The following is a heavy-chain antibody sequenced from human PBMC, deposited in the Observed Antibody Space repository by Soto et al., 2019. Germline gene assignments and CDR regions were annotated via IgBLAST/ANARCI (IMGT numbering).Heavy chain of an antibody. J-gene: IGHJ6*02. CDR3: ARGATIFGVVINAVVGMDV. D-gene: IGHD3-3*01. Sequence: SETLSLTCAVSGGSISSGGSSWTWIRQPPGKGLEWIGYIYHSGSTYYNPSLKSRVTISLDRSKNQFSLRLSSVTAADTAVYYCARGATIFGVVINAVVGMDVWGQGTTVTVSS. V-gene: IGHV4-30-2*01. CDR1: GGSISSGGSS. CDR2: IYHSGST.